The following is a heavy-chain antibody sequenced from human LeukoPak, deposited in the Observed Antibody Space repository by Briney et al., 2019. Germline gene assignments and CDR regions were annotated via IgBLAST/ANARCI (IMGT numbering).Heavy chain of an antibody. Sequence: GGSLRLSCAASGFTFSSYWMSWVRQAPGKGLEWVANIKQDGSEKYYVDSVKGRFTISSDNAKNSLYLQMNSLRAEDTAVYYCAAGTTGGWSEPFGYWGQGTLVTVSS. J-gene: IGHJ4*02. V-gene: IGHV3-7*01. CDR3: AAGTTGGWSEPFGY. D-gene: IGHD6-19*01. CDR2: IKQDGSEK. CDR1: GFTFSSYW.